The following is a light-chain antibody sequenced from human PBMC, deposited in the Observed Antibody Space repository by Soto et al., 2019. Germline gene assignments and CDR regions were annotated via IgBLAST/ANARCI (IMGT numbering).Light chain of an antibody. CDR1: QSVSSSF. J-gene: IGKJ1*01. V-gene: IGKV3-20*01. CDR2: GAS. CDR3: QQYGSSPWT. Sequence: EIVLTQSPGTLSLSPGERATLSCRASQSVSSSFLAWYQQNPGQAPRLLIYGASSRATGIPDRFSGSGSGTDFTLTISRLEPEDFEVYYCQQYGSSPWTVGQGTKVEIK.